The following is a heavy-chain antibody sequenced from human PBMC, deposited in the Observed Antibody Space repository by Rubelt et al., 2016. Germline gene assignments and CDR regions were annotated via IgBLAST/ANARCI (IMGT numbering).Heavy chain of an antibody. CDR3: ARDVGGNSVLYYFDY. CDR1: GYTFTSYG. D-gene: IGHD4-23*01. J-gene: IGHJ4*02. V-gene: IGHV1-18*01. Sequence: QVQLVQSGAEVKKPGASVKVSCKASGYTFTSYGISWVRQAPGQGLEWMGWISAYNGNTNYAQKIQGRVTMTPDTATSTAYMELRGRRSDDTAVYYCARDVGGNSVLYYFDYWGQGTLVTVSS. CDR2: ISAYNGNT.